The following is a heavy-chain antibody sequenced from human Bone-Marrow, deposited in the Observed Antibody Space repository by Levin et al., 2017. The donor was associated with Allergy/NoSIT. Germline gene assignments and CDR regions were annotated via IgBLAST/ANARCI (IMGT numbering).Heavy chain of an antibody. V-gene: IGHV4-30-4*01. J-gene: IGHJ4*02. CDR3: ARSQYQLLVAYFDY. CDR1: GGSISSGDYY. Sequence: SETLSLTCTVSGGSISSGDYYWSWIRQPPGKGLEWIGYIYYSGSTYYNPSLKSRVTISVDTSKNQFSLKLSSVTAADTAVYYCARSQYQLLVAYFDYWGQGTLVTVSS. CDR2: IYYSGST. D-gene: IGHD2-2*01.